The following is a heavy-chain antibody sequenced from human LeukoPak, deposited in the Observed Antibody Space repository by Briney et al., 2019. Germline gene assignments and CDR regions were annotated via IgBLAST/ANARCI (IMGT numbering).Heavy chain of an antibody. J-gene: IGHJ5*02. V-gene: IGHV1-69*13. D-gene: IGHD2-2*01. CDR2: IIPIFGTA. Sequence: ASVKVSCKASGGTFSSYAISWVRQAPGQGLEWMGGIIPIFGTANYAQKFQGRVTITADESTSTAYMELSSLRSEDTAVYYCARDLDCSSTSCYSEPWGQGTLVTASS. CDR3: ARDLDCSSTSCYSEP. CDR1: GGTFSSYA.